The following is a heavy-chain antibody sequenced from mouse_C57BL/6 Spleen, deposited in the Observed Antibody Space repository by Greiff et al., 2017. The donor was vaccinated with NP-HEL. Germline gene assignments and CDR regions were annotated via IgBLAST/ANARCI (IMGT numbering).Heavy chain of an antibody. CDR3: ARSYYGNYPAWFAY. CDR2: IRNKANGYTT. Sequence: EVKVVESGGGLVQPGGSLSLSCAASGFTFTDYYMSWVRQPPGKALEWLGFIRNKANGYTTEYSASVKGRFTISRDNSQSILYLQMNALRAEDSATYYCARSYYGNYPAWFAYWGQGTLVTVSA. CDR1: GFTFTDYY. J-gene: IGHJ3*01. D-gene: IGHD2-10*01. V-gene: IGHV7-3*01.